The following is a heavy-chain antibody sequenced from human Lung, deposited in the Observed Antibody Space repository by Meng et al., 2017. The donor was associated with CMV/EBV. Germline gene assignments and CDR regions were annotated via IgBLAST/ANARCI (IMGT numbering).Heavy chain of an antibody. CDR1: GYTFTSYG. V-gene: IGHV1-18*01. CDR3: ARGQGQWLVQTDVFDI. D-gene: IGHD6-19*01. CDR2: ISAYNGNT. Sequence: SXXVSXLSSGYTFTSYGINWVRQAPGQGLEWMGWISAYNGNTNYAQKLQGRVTMTTETSTSTDYMEFRRLRSDDTAVYYCARGQGQWLVQTDVFDIWGLGTXV. J-gene: IGHJ3*02.